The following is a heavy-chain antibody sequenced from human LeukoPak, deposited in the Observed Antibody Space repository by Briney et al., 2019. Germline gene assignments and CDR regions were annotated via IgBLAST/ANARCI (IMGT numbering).Heavy chain of an antibody. V-gene: IGHV3-30*04. Sequence: WGSLRLSCAASGFTFSSYAMHWVRQAPGKGLEWVAVISYDGSNKYYADSVKGRFTISRDNSKNTLYLQMNSLRAEDTAVYYGASGLRYFDWLGDAVDIRGQGTMVTVSS. CDR1: GFTFSSYA. CDR3: ASGLRYFDWLGDAVDI. CDR2: ISYDGSNK. J-gene: IGHJ3*02. D-gene: IGHD3-9*01.